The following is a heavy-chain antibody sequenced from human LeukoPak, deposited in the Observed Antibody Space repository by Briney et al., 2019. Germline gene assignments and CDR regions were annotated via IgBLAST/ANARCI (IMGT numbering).Heavy chain of an antibody. CDR2: ISAYNGNT. D-gene: IGHD6-19*01. CDR1: GYTFTSNG. Sequence: ASVMLSYNASGYTFTSNGISWGRQAPGQGLEWMGWISAYNGNTNYEQKLQGRVTMTTDTSTSTAYMELRSLRSDDTAVYYCARHAMGIAVADTDYWGQGTLVTVSS. CDR3: ARHAMGIAVADTDY. J-gene: IGHJ4*02. V-gene: IGHV1-18*01.